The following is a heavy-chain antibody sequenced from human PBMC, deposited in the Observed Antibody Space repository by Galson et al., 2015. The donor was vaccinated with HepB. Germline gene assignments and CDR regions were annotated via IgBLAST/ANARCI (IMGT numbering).Heavy chain of an antibody. Sequence: SLRLSCAASGFTFSTYAMSWVRQAPGKGLEWVSAISGSGGSTYYADSVKGRFTISRDNSKNTLYLQMNSLRAEDTAVYYCAKRESYLSGAPIDYWGQGTLVTVSS. J-gene: IGHJ4*02. CDR2: ISGSGGST. D-gene: IGHD3-10*01. CDR1: GFTFSTYA. CDR3: AKRESYLSGAPIDY. V-gene: IGHV3-23*01.